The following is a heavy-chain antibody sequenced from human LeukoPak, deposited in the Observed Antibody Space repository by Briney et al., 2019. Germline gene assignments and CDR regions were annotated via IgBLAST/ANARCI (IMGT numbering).Heavy chain of an antibody. CDR1: GFIFSNYW. Sequence: GGSLRLSCSASGFIFSNYWMTWVRQAPGKGLEWVANIKQDGSEKYYVDSVEGRFTISRDNAKKSLYLQMNSLRAEDTAVYFCARDMFILQSWGQGTLVTVSS. CDR2: IKQDGSEK. CDR3: ARDMFILQS. J-gene: IGHJ5*02. D-gene: IGHD3-10*02. V-gene: IGHV3-7*04.